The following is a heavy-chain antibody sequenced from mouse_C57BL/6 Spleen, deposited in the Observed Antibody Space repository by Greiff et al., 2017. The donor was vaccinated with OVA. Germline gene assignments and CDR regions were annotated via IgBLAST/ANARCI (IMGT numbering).Heavy chain of an antibody. CDR1: GYAFSSSW. V-gene: IGHV1-82*01. D-gene: IGHD1-1*01. Sequence: VQLQQSGPELVKPGASVKISCKASGYAFSSSWMNWVKQRPGKGLEWIGRIYPGDGDTNYNGKFKGKATLTADKSSSTAYMQLSSLTSEDSAVYFCAIYYYGNSYGDYWGQGTTLTVSS. J-gene: IGHJ2*01. CDR3: AIYYYGNSYGDY. CDR2: IYPGDGDT.